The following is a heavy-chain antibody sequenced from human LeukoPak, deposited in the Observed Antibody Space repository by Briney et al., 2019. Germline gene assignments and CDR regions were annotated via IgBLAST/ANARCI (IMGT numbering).Heavy chain of an antibody. J-gene: IGHJ4*02. CDR3: AHRRVGIQPFDY. V-gene: IGHV2-5*02. D-gene: IGHD5-18*01. Sequence: SGPTLVKPTQTLTLTFTFSGFSFSTRGVGVGWIRQTPGKALEWLALIYWDDDKRYNPSLKSRLTITKDTSKNQVVLTVTNMDPVDTATYYCAHRRVGIQPFDYWGQGTLVTVSS. CDR1: GFSFSTRGVG. CDR2: IYWDDDK.